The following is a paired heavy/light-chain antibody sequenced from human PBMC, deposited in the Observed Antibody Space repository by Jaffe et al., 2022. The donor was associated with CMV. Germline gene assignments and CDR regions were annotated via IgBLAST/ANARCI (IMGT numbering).Heavy chain of an antibody. Sequence: DVRLVESGGGSVHPGGSLRVSCAASGFSFSDYNMNWVRQAPGKGLEWISHITRSGDDMYYAGSVKGRFTISRDNTQNSMYLQMNSLRDEDTAVYYCTRNTFCDGGGCYEGFDYWGQGILVTVSS. CDR1: GFSFSDYN. J-gene: IGHJ4*02. V-gene: IGHV3-48*02. D-gene: IGHD2-15*01. CDR3: TRNTFCDGGGCYEGFDY. CDR2: ITRSGDDM.
Light chain of an antibody. J-gene: IGKJ2*01. V-gene: IGKV1-39*01. CDR2: GAS. CDR3: QQSYSTLRMYP. Sequence: DIQMTQSPSSLSASVGDRVTITCRASQDIYIYLNWYQQKPGKAPNLLIYGASIVQSGVPSRFSGSGSGTDFTLTINNLQPEDFATYYCQQSYSTLRMYPFGQGTKLEI. CDR1: QDIYIY.